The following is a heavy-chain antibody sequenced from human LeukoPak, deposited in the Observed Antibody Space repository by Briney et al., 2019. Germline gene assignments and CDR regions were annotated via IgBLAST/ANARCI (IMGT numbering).Heavy chain of an antibody. CDR3: ARNDPDSSED. V-gene: IGHV3-30-3*01. D-gene: IGHD3-22*01. CDR2: ISGDGNNE. Sequence: GGSLRLSRAASGFIFSNYPMHWVRQAPGKGLEWVAVISGDGNNEHYADSAKGRFTTSRDNAKSTAYLHMNSLRSEDTAVYYCARNDPDSSEDWGQGTLVTVSS. J-gene: IGHJ4*02. CDR1: GFIFSNYP.